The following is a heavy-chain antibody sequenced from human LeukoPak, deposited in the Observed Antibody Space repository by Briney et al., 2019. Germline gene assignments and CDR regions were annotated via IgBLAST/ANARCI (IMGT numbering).Heavy chain of an antibody. CDR1: GYSISSGYY. J-gene: IGHJ5*02. CDR2: IYHSGST. CDR3: ARGVIMVRGVIITPNWFDP. D-gene: IGHD3-10*01. V-gene: IGHV4-38-2*02. Sequence: SETLSLTCTVSGYSISSGYYWGWIRQPPGKGLEWIGSIYHSGSTYYNPSLKSRVTISVDTSKNQFSLKLSSVTAADTAVYYCARGVIMVRGVIITPNWFDPWGQGTLVTVSS.